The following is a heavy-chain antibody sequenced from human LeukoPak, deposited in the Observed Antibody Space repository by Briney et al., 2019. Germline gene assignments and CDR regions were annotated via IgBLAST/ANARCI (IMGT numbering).Heavy chain of an antibody. J-gene: IGHJ4*02. CDR1: GCTVSSND. Sequence: PGGSLRLSCAASGCTVSSNDMSWVRQAPGKGLECISVIYSGGSTDYADSVKGRLTISRDNSKNTLYLQMNSLRAEDTAVYYCARVVDHDYGDYYLDYWGQGTLVTVSS. D-gene: IGHD4-17*01. CDR2: IYSGGST. V-gene: IGHV3-53*01. CDR3: ARVVDHDYGDYYLDY.